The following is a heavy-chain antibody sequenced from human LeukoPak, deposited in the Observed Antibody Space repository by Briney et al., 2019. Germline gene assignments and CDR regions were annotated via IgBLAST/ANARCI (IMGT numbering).Heavy chain of an antibody. CDR2: FDPEDGET. D-gene: IGHD1-26*01. CDR3: ATAPYVGATASPVFDY. V-gene: IGHV1-24*01. J-gene: IGHJ4*02. Sequence: GASVKVSCKVSGYTLTELSMHWVRQAPGKGLEWMGGFDPEDGETIYAQKFQGRVTMTEDTSTDTAYMELSSLRSEDTAVYYCATAPYVGATASPVFDYWGQGTLVTVSS. CDR1: GYTLTELS.